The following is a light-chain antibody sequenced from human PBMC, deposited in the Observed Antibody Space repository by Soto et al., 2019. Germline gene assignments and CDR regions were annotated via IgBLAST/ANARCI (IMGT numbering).Light chain of an antibody. CDR1: QSVSSSY. CDR3: QQYGSSRT. V-gene: IGKV3-20*01. Sequence: EIVLTQSPGTLSLSPGERATLSCRASQSVSSSYLAWYQQKPGQAPRLLIYGASSRATGIPDRFSGSGSGTYFTLTSSRLEPEDFAVYYCQQYGSSRTFGQGTRLEIK. J-gene: IGKJ5*01. CDR2: GAS.